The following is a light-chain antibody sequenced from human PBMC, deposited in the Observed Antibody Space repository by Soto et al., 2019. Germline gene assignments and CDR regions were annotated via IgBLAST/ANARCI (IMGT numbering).Light chain of an antibody. CDR3: QQYASSPIT. CDR2: HAT. CDR1: QSVGNNF. V-gene: IGKV3-20*01. Sequence: DIVLTQSPGTLSLSPGERAALSCRASQSVGNNFLGWYQQKPGQSPRLLIYHATNRDTGIPDRLSGTASGTDFTLTISRLEPEDFAVYYCQQYASSPITFGGGTKVEIK. J-gene: IGKJ4*02.